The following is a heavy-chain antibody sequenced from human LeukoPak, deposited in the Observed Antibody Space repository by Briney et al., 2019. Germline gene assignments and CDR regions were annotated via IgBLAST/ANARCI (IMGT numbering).Heavy chain of an antibody. CDR2: IYSGGIT. Sequence: GGSLRLSCATSGFAVSNNYMSWVRQAPGKGLEWVSIIYSGGITYYVDSVKGRFTISRDNSKNTLYLQVNSLRVEDTAVYYCTRDSTTFRFGYWGQGTLVTVSS. CDR1: GFAVSNNY. V-gene: IGHV3-53*01. CDR3: TRDSTTFRFGY. D-gene: IGHD2-2*03. J-gene: IGHJ4*02.